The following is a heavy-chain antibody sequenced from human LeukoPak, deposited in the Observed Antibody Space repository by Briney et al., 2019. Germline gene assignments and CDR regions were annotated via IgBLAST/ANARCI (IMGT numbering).Heavy chain of an antibody. V-gene: IGHV4-39*07. CDR1: GGSISSSSYY. Sequence: SETLSLTCTVSGGSISSSSYYWGWIRQPPGKGLEWIGSIYYSGSTYYNPSLKSRVTISVDTSKNQFSLKLSSVTAADTAVYYCVADGVGATRAFDIWGQGTMVTVSS. J-gene: IGHJ3*02. CDR2: IYYSGST. D-gene: IGHD1-26*01. CDR3: VADGVGATRAFDI.